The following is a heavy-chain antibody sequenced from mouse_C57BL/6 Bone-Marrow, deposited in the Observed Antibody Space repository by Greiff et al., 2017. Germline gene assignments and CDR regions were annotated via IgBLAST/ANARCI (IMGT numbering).Heavy chain of an antibody. Sequence: QVQLQQSGAELARPGASVKLSCKASGYTFTSYGISWVKQRTGQGLEWIGEIYPRSGNTYYNEKFKGKATLTADKSSSTAYMELRSLTSEDSAVXVCARLGRYFFDAMDYWGQGTSVTVSS. CDR3: ARLGRYFFDAMDY. J-gene: IGHJ4*01. CDR2: IYPRSGNT. V-gene: IGHV1-81*01. CDR1: GYTFTSYG.